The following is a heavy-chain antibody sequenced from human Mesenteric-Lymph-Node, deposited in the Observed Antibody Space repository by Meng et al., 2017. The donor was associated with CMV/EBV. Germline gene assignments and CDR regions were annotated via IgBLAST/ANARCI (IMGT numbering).Heavy chain of an antibody. D-gene: IGHD3-9*01. CDR3: ARAWVQYFDWSMNAAHFDY. CDR1: GGTFSSYA. CDR2: IIPILGIA. V-gene: IGHV1-69*10. J-gene: IGHJ4*02. Sequence: SVKVSCKASGGTFSSYAISWVRQAPGQGLEWMGGIIPILGIANYAQKFQGRVTITADKSTSTAYMELSSLRSEDTAVYYCARAWVQYFDWSMNAAHFDYWGQGTLVTVSS.